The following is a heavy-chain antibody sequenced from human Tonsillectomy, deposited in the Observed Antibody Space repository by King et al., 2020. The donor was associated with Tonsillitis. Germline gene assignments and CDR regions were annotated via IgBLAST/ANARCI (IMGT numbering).Heavy chain of an antibody. Sequence: VQLVESGAEVKKPGASVKVSCKASGYTFTGYYMHWVRQAPGQGLEWMGWINPNSGGTNYAQKFQGMVTMTRYTSISTAYMERSRLRSDHTAVYYCAREWMYSSSWFGDNWFDPWGQGTLFTLSS. V-gene: IGHV1-2*02. CDR2: INPNSGGT. CDR3: AREWMYSSSWFGDNWFDP. J-gene: IGHJ5*02. D-gene: IGHD6-13*01. CDR1: GYTFTGYY.